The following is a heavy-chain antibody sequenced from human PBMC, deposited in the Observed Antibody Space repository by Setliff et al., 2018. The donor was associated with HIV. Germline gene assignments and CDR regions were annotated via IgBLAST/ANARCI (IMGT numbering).Heavy chain of an antibody. D-gene: IGHD1-1*01. J-gene: IGHJ3*02. V-gene: IGHV4-38-2*02. CDR2: IFHSGGI. CDR1: GYSISSGYY. Sequence: SETLSLTCTVSGYSISSGYYWGWIQQPPGKGLEWVGSIFHSGGIYYNPSLKSRVTISGDTSKNKLSLKLTSVTAADTAVYYCARHLQAFDIWGHGTMVTVSS. CDR3: ARHLQAFDI.